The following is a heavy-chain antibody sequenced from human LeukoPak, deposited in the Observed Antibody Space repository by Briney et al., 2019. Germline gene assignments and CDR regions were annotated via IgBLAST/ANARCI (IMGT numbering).Heavy chain of an antibody. CDR3: TTDAYYYDSSGYLI. J-gene: IGHJ4*02. Sequence: SGGSLRLSCAASGFTFSNYNLNWVRQAPGKGLEWVAVISYDGSNKYYADSVKGRFTISRDNSKNTLYLQMNSLRAEDTAVYYCTTDAYYYDSSGYLIWGQGTLVTVSS. D-gene: IGHD3-22*01. CDR2: ISYDGSNK. CDR1: GFTFSNYN. V-gene: IGHV3-30-3*01.